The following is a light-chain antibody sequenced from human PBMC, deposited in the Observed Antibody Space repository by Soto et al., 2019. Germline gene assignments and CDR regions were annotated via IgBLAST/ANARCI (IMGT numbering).Light chain of an antibody. CDR3: CSYAGSYTYVV. V-gene: IGLV2-11*01. CDR1: SSDVGGYNY. Sequence: QSALTQPRSVSGSPGQSVTISCTGTSSDVGGYNYVSWYQQHPGKAPKLMIYDVSKRPSGVPDRFSGSKSGNTASLTIAGLQAEDDADDYCCSYAGSYTYVVFGGGTQLTVL. J-gene: IGLJ2*01. CDR2: DVS.